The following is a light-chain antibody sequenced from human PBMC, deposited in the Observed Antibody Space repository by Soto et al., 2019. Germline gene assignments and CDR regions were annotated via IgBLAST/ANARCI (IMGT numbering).Light chain of an antibody. CDR1: QYISSS. Sequence: DIQMTQSPSSLSASVGDRVTITCRASQYISSSVNWYQQKPGKAPKFLIYGASDLQRGVPSRFSGSGSGTDFTLTINSLQPEDFVTYCCQQRYSSPLTFGPGTKVDIK. V-gene: IGKV1-39*01. J-gene: IGKJ3*01. CDR2: GAS. CDR3: QQRYSSPLT.